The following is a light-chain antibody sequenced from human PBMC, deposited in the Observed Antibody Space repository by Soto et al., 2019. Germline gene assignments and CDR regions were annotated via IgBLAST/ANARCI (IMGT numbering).Light chain of an antibody. CDR3: SSYTDSSNYV. Sequence: QSLLTQPASVSGSPGQSITISRTGTSSDLAIYNYVSWYQQQPGKAPKLMIYQVTNRPSGVSNRFSGSRSGNTASLTISGLQAEDEADYYCSSYTDSSNYVFGTGTKVTVL. CDR1: SSDLAIYNY. V-gene: IGLV2-14*01. J-gene: IGLJ1*01. CDR2: QVT.